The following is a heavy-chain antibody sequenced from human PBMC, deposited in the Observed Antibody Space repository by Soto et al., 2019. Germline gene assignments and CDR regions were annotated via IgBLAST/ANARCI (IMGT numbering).Heavy chain of an antibody. J-gene: IGHJ4*02. V-gene: IGHV3-74*01. CDR1: EFTFSNYW. CDR2: ISHDGFST. Sequence: EVRLVESGGDLVQPGGSLKLACVASEFTFSNYWMHWVRQAPGRALVWVSRISHDGFSTIYADSVRGRFTISRDNAKHALYLQMNSLRAEDTAVYYCVRDLTDGYVDFASWGQGTPVTVSS. CDR3: VRDLTDGYVDFAS. D-gene: IGHD5-12*01.